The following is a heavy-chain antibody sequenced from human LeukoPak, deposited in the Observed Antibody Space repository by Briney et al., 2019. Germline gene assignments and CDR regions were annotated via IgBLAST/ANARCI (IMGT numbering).Heavy chain of an antibody. D-gene: IGHD2-15*01. CDR1: GYTFTGYY. J-gene: IGHJ3*02. CDR2: INPNSGGT. Sequence: ASVKVSCKASGYTFTGYYMHWVRQAPGQGLEWMGWINPNSGGTNYAQKFQGRVTMTRDTSISTAYMELSRLRSDDTAVYYCARVAIVAVVAATPPHDAFDIWGQGTMVTVSS. V-gene: IGHV1-2*02. CDR3: ARVAIVAVVAATPPHDAFDI.